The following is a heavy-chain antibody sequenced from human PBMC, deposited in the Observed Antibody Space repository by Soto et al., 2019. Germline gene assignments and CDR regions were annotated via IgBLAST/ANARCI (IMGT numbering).Heavy chain of an antibody. J-gene: IGHJ3*02. CDR2: ISYDGSNK. CDR1: GFTFSSYG. V-gene: IGHV3-30*18. Sequence: QVQLVESGGGVVQPGRSLRLSCAASGFTFSSYGMHWVRQAPGKGLEWVAVISYDGSNKYYADSVKGRFTISRDNSKNTLYLQMNSRRAEDTAVYYCAKDSGGYCSSTSCDQYAFDIWGQGTMVTVSS. CDR3: AKDSGGYCSSTSCDQYAFDI. D-gene: IGHD2-2*01.